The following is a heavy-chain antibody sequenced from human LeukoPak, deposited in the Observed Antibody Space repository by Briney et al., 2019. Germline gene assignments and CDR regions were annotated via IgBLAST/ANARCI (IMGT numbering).Heavy chain of an antibody. CDR1: GSRFTSYW. D-gene: IGHD6-19*01. V-gene: IGHV5-10-1*01. Sequence: PGASLQISCQGSGSRFTSYWISWVRQLPGKGLEWMGRIDPSDSYTNYSPSFQGHVTISADKSISTAYLQWSSLKASDTAMYYCARLNRRSGYSSAYWGQGTLVTVSS. J-gene: IGHJ4*02. CDR2: IDPSDSYT. CDR3: ARLNRRSGYSSAY.